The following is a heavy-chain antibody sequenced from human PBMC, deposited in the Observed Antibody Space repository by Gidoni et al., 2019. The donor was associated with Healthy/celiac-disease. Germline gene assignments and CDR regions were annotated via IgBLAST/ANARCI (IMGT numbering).Heavy chain of an antibody. CDR3: AKDRKAMAFLFDY. V-gene: IGHV3-23*01. CDR1: GLTFSSYA. J-gene: IGHJ4*02. CDR2: ISGSGGST. Sequence: EEQLLESGGGLVQPGGSMRLPGAASGLTFSSYAMRWVRQAPGKVLEWVSAISGSGGSTYYADSVKGRFTISRDNSKNTLYLQMNSLRAEDTAVYYCAKDRKAMAFLFDYWGQGTLVTVSS. D-gene: IGHD5-18*01.